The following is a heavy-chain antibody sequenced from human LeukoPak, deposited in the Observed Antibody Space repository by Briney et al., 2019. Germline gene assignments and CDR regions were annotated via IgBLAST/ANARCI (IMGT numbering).Heavy chain of an antibody. CDR3: ARGRVEMATRDYFDY. CDR1: GYSISSGYY. V-gene: IGHV4-38-2*02. CDR2: IYHSGST. J-gene: IGHJ4*02. Sequence: SETLSLTCTVSGYSISSGYYWGWIRQPPGKGLEWIGSIYHSGSTYYNPSLKSRVTISVDTSKNQFSLKLGSVTAADTAVYYCARGRVEMATRDYFDYWGQGTLVTVSS. D-gene: IGHD5-24*01.